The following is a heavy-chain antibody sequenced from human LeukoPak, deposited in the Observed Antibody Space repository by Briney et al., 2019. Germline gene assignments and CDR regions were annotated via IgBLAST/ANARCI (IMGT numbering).Heavy chain of an antibody. Sequence: SQTLSLTCAVYGESFSGYYWSWIRQPPGKGLEWIGEINHSGSTNYNPSLKSRVTISVDTSKNQFSLKLSSVTAADTAVYYCARGKGYSYGRYYYGMDVWGQGTTVTVSS. V-gene: IGHV4-34*01. D-gene: IGHD5-18*01. CDR1: GESFSGYY. J-gene: IGHJ6*02. CDR2: INHSGST. CDR3: ARGKGYSYGRYYYGMDV.